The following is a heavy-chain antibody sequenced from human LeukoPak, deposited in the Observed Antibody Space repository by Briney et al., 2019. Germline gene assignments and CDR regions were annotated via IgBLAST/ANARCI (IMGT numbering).Heavy chain of an antibody. J-gene: IGHJ4*02. CDR3: ARRDTSGSFYFDY. D-gene: IGHD6-19*01. V-gene: IGHV3-23*01. CDR1: GFTFSSYG. CDR2: ISRSGGQI. Sequence: PGGSLRLSCAASGFTFSSYGMSWVRQAPGKGLEWVSSISRSGGQIYYADSMEGRFTISRDSSKDTLHLQMNSLRVEDTAVYYCARRDTSGSFYFDYWGQGTLVTVSS.